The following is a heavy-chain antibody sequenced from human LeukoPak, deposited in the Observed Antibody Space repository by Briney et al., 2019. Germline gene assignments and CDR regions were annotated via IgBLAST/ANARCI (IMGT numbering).Heavy chain of an antibody. Sequence: SETLSLTCTVFGGSISSGDYYWSWIRQPPGKGLEWIGYIYYSGSTYYNPSLKSRVTISVDTSKNQFSLKLSSVTAADTAVYYCARVLRYSGSYYFDYWGQGTLVTVSS. V-gene: IGHV4-30-4*01. J-gene: IGHJ4*02. CDR3: ARVLRYSGSYYFDY. D-gene: IGHD1-26*01. CDR2: IYYSGST. CDR1: GGSISSGDYY.